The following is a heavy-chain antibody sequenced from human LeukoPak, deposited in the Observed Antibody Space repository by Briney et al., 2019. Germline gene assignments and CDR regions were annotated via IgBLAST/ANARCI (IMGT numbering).Heavy chain of an antibody. Sequence: GESLKISCKGSGDSFTPYWIGWVRQMPGQGLEWMGIIYPADSDTRYSPSFQGQVTISVDKSTSTAYLQWSSLKASDTAMYYCAXXDGAXXYYFDYWGQXTXXXXSS. CDR1: GDSFTPYW. V-gene: IGHV5-51*01. CDR2: IYPADSDT. D-gene: IGHD5-24*01. J-gene: IGHJ4*02. CDR3: AXXDGAXXYYFDY.